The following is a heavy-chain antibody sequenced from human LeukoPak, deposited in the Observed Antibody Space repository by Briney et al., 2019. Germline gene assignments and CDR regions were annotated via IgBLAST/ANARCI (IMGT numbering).Heavy chain of an antibody. CDR3: AKDRAYKLGMSFPFDY. CDR2: ISSSGSTI. J-gene: IGHJ4*02. Sequence: GGSLRLSCAASGFTFSDYYMSWIRQAPGKGLEWVSYISSSGSTIYYADSVKGRFTISRDNAKNSLYLQMNSLRAEDTALYYCAKDRAYKLGMSFPFDYWGQGTLVTVSS. D-gene: IGHD7-27*01. V-gene: IGHV3-11*01. CDR1: GFTFSDYY.